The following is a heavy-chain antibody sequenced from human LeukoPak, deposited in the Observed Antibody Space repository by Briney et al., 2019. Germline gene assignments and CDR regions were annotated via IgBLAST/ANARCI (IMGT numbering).Heavy chain of an antibody. CDR1: GFTFDDYA. CDR3: AKGRGYSYGYFDY. J-gene: IGHJ4*02. Sequence: GGSLRLSCAASGFTFDDYAMHWVRQSPGKGLEWVSLISGDGGSTYYADSVKGRFTISRDNSKNSLYLQMNSLRTEDTALYYSAKGRGYSYGYFDYWGQGTLVTAPS. D-gene: IGHD5-18*01. CDR2: ISGDGGST. V-gene: IGHV3-43*02.